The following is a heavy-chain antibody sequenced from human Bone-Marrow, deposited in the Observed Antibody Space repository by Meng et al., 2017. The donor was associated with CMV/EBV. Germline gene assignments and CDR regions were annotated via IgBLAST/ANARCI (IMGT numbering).Heavy chain of an antibody. CDR1: GFTFSSYS. V-gene: IGHV3-21*01. Sequence: VQLVESGGGLVKPGVSLMLSCAASGFTFSSYSMNWVRQAPGKGLEWVSSISSSSSYIYYADSVKGRFTISRDNAKNSLYLQMNSLRAEDTAVYYCANFMVRGVIPSWGQGTLVTVS. CDR2: ISSSSSYI. D-gene: IGHD3-10*01. CDR3: ANFMVRGVIPS. J-gene: IGHJ5*02.